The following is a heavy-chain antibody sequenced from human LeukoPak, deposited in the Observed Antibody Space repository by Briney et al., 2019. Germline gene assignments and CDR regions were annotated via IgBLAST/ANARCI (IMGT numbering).Heavy chain of an antibody. V-gene: IGHV3-7*03. CDR1: GFTFSDKW. Sequence: GGSLRLSCVGSGFTFSDKWMSWVRQAPGKGPEWVASIKKDGSQKYYVDSVKGRFTISRDNAQNSLYLQMSSLRVEDTAIYSCARVGWELLNLHFDPWGQGTLVTVSS. D-gene: IGHD1-26*01. J-gene: IGHJ5*02. CDR2: IKKDGSQK. CDR3: ARVGWELLNLHFDP.